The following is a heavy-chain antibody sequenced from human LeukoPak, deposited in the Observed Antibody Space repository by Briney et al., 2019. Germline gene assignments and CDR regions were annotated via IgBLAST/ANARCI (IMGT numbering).Heavy chain of an antibody. D-gene: IGHD3-3*01. CDR3: ASNLRFLEWLPDS. V-gene: IGHV4-39*01. J-gene: IGHJ4*02. CDR1: GGSISSSIYH. CDR2: VDNPGST. Sequence: SETLSLTCTVSGGSISSSIYHWGWIRQSPGKGLEWIGTVDNPGSTHYNPSLKSRITISVDMAKSQSSLKLNSVTAADTAVYYCASNLRFLEWLPDSWGQGTLVTVSS.